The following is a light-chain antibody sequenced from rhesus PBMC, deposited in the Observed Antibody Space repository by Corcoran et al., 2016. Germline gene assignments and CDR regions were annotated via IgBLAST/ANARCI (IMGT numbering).Light chain of an antibody. CDR3: QQYSSSLFT. Sequence: DIQLTQSPSSLSASVGDSVTITCRASQSMISGLAWYQQKPGKAPRLLINRETNLQRGVPSRFSVSGSGTDFTLTFSSLQSEYFATYYCQQYSSSLFTFGPGTKLDIK. CDR1: QSMISG. J-gene: IGKJ3*01. V-gene: IGKV1-22*01. CDR2: RET.